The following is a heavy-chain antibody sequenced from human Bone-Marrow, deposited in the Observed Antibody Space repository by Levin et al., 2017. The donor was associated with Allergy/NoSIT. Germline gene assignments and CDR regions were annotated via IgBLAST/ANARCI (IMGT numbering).Heavy chain of an antibody. CDR2: IRSKAFDETT. CDR3: TRDQGFWGNYRPFDY. Sequence: QSGGSLRLSCTTSGFTFGDYSMYWFRQAPGKGLEWVGFIRSKAFDETTQYAASVKGRITISRDDSESIAYLQMNSLKTEDTAVYYCTRDQGFWGNYRPFDYWGQGTPVTVSS. V-gene: IGHV3-49*03. J-gene: IGHJ4*02. D-gene: IGHD3-16*02. CDR1: GFTFGDYS.